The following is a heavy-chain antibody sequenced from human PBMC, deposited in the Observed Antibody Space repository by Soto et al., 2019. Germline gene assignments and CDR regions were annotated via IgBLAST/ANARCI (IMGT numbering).Heavy chain of an antibody. CDR2: ISSGGTNI. CDR1: GFTFSYYS. J-gene: IGHJ4*02. D-gene: IGHD5-12*01. Sequence: GGSLRLSCAASGFTFSYYSMNWVRQAPGKGLEWVSYISSGGTNIYYADSVKGRFTISKDNAKNSLYLQMNSLRDEDTAVYYCARDPASGFDYGHWGQGTLVTVSS. V-gene: IGHV3-48*02. CDR3: ARDPASGFDYGH.